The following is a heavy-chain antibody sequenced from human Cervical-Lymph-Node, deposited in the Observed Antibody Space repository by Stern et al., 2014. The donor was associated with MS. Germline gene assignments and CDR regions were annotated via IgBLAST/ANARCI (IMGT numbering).Heavy chain of an antibody. CDR2: MNPNIGNT. J-gene: IGHJ5*02. V-gene: IGHV1-8*01. Sequence: VHLVESGAEVKKPGASVKVSCKASGYTFINYDINWVRQAPGRGLEWIGLMNPNIGNTGYAQEFQGRVTMTTNTSISTVYMELSSLTSDDTAVYYCARGLVVSSSLWFDPWGQGTLVTVSS. CDR3: ARGLVVSSSLWFDP. D-gene: IGHD6-6*01. CDR1: GYTFINYD.